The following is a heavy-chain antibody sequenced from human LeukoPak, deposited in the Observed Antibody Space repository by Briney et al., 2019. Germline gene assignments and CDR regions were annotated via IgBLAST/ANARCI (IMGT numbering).Heavy chain of an antibody. CDR2: IYYSGST. D-gene: IGHD2-2*01. Sequence: SETLSLTCTVSGGSISSGDYYWSWIRQPPGKGLEWTGYIYYSGSTYYNPSLKSRVTISVDTSKNQFSLKLSSVTAADTAVYYCARGVGYCSSTSCPIDFYYYYGMDVWGQGTTVTASS. J-gene: IGHJ6*02. CDR3: ARGVGYCSSTSCPIDFYYYYGMDV. CDR1: GGSISSGDYY. V-gene: IGHV4-30-4*01.